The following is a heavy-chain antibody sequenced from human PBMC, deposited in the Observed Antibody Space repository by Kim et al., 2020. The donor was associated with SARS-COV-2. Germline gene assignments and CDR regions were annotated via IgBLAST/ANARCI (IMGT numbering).Heavy chain of an antibody. CDR1: GFTFSSYS. J-gene: IGHJ6*02. V-gene: IGHV3-48*02. Sequence: GGSLRLSCAASGFTFSSYSMNWVRQAPGKGLEWVSYISSSSSTIYYADSVKGRFTISRDNAKNSLYLQMNSLRDEDTAVYYCARDRQQLVPTDYYYYGMDVWGQGTTVTVSS. CDR2: ISSSSSTI. CDR3: ARDRQQLVPTDYYYYGMDV. D-gene: IGHD6-13*01.